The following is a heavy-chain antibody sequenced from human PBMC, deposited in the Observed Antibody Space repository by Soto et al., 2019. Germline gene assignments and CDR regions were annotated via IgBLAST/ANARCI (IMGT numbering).Heavy chain of an antibody. CDR1: GFTFSSYG. Sequence: QVQLVESGGGVVQPGRSLRLSCAASGFTFSSYGMHWVRQAPGKGLEWVAVISYDGSNGYYANSVKGRFTISRDNSKNTLYLQMNSRRAEDAAVYYCAKVNVGYFQHWGQGTLVTVSS. CDR2: ISYDGSNG. CDR3: AKVNVGYFQH. V-gene: IGHV3-30*18. D-gene: IGHD1-1*01. J-gene: IGHJ1*01.